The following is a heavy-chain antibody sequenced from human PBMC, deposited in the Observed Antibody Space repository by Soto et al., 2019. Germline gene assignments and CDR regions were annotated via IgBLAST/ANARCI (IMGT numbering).Heavy chain of an antibody. D-gene: IGHD1-26*01. CDR1: GDSISSRSYY. J-gene: IGHJ5*02. Sequence: SETLSLTCTVPGDSISSRSYYWGWIRQPPGKGLEWIGSIYYSGSTFYDPSLKSRVTISLDTSKNQFSLRLTSVTAADTAIYYCARQLPVGATSWFDPWGQGTLVTVSS. V-gene: IGHV4-39*01. CDR2: IYYSGST. CDR3: ARQLPVGATSWFDP.